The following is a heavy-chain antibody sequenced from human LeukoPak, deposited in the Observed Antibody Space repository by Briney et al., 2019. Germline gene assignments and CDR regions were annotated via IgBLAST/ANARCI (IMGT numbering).Heavy chain of an antibody. V-gene: IGHV4-4*07. CDR2: IYTSGST. CDR3: ARGGYSYGYHLDY. J-gene: IGHJ4*02. CDR1: GGSVSNYY. D-gene: IGHD5-18*01. Sequence: SETLSLTCTVSGGSVSNYYWSWIRQPAGKGLEWIGRIYTSGSTNYNPSLKSRVTISVDTSKNQFSLKLSSVTAADTAVYYCARGGYSYGYHLDYWGQGTLVTVSS.